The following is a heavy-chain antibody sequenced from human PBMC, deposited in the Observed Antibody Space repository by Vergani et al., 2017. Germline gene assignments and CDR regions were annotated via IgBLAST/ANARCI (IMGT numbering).Heavy chain of an antibody. D-gene: IGHD2-15*01. V-gene: IGHV3-11*01. J-gene: IGHJ4*02. CDR2: ISSSGSTI. Sequence: QVQLVESGGGLVKPGGSLRLSCAASGFTFSDYYMSWIRQAPGKGLEWVSYISSSGSTIYYADSVKGRFTISRDNAKNSLYLQMNSLRAEDTAVYYCARDSIVVPGVSWDQGGCFDYWGQGTLVTVSS. CDR3: ARDSIVVPGVSWDQGGCFDY. CDR1: GFTFSDYY.